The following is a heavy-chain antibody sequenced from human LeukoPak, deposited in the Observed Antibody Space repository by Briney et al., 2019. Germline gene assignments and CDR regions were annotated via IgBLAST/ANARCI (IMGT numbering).Heavy chain of an antibody. V-gene: IGHV3-48*01. Sequence: GGSLRLSCAASGFTFSSYSMNWVRQAPGKGLEWVSYINSSSSTIYYADSVKGRFTISRDNAKNSLYLQMNTLRAEDTAVYYCASCIGEQWLCYMDVWGKGTTVTVSS. D-gene: IGHD6-19*01. J-gene: IGHJ6*03. CDR2: INSSSSTI. CDR3: ASCIGEQWLCYMDV. CDR1: GFTFSSYS.